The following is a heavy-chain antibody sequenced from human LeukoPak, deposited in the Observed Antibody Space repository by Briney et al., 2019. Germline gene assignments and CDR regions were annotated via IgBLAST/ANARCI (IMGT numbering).Heavy chain of an antibody. D-gene: IGHD4-17*01. J-gene: IGHJ4*02. CDR2: ISSSSSNI. Sequence: GGSLRLSCAASGFTFSSYSMNWVRQAPGKGLEWVSYISSSSSNIDYADSVKGRFTISRDKAKNSLYLQMNSLRAEDTAVYYCARVSPNTVTTLQYDYWGQGTLSPSPQ. CDR1: GFTFSSYS. V-gene: IGHV3-48*01. CDR3: ARVSPNTVTTLQYDY.